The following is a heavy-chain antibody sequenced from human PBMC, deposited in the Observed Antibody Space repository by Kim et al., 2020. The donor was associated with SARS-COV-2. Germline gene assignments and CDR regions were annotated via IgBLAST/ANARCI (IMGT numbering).Heavy chain of an antibody. J-gene: IGHJ4*02. CDR3: AKGGRVDYYDSSGTLDY. V-gene: IGHV3-23*01. D-gene: IGHD3-22*01. CDR1: GFTFSSYA. CDR2: ISGSGGST. Sequence: GGSLRLSCAASGFTFSSYAMSWVRQAPGKGLEWVSAISGSGGSTYYADSVKGRFTISRDNSKNTLYLQMNSLRAEDTAVYYCAKGGRVDYYDSSGTLDYWGQGTLVTVSS.